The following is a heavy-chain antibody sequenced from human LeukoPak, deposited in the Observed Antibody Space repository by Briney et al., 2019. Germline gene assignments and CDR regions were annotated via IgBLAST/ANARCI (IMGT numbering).Heavy chain of an antibody. J-gene: IGHJ4*02. CDR1: GFTVSSNY. V-gene: IGHV3-53*05. Sequence: GGSLRLSCAASGFTVSSNYMSWVRQAPGKGLEWVSVIYSGGSTYYADSVKGRFTISRDNSKNTLYLQMNSLRAEDTAVYYCAKAGGHYYGSGSYYRHDYWGQGTLVTVSS. CDR2: IYSGGST. CDR3: AKAGGHYYGSGSYYRHDY. D-gene: IGHD3-10*01.